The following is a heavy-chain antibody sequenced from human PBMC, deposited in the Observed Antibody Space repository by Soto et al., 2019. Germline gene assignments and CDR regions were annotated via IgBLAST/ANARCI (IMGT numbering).Heavy chain of an antibody. CDR2: IVVGSGNT. D-gene: IGHD6-13*01. CDR3: AAGIAAAGPGTNYYYYYGMDV. CDR1: GYTLTELS. J-gene: IGHJ6*02. V-gene: IGHV1-58*02. Sequence: ASVKVSCKVSGYTLTELSMQWVRQARGQRLEWIGWIVVGSGNTNYAQKFQERVTITRDMSTSTAYMELSSLRSEDTAVYYCAAGIAAAGPGTNYYYYYGMDVWGQGTTVTVSS.